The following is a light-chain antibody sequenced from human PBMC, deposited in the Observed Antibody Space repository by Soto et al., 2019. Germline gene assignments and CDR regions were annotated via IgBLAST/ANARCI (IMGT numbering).Light chain of an antibody. CDR3: QQYNNWPRT. Sequence: EIVMPQSPPTLSVSPGGKATLSCRAGESVSSNLAWYQQKPGQAPSLLIYGASTRATGIPARFSGSGSGTEFTLTISSLQSEDFAVYYCQQYNNWPRTFGQGTKVDIK. CDR2: GAS. V-gene: IGKV3-15*01. J-gene: IGKJ1*01. CDR1: ESVSSN.